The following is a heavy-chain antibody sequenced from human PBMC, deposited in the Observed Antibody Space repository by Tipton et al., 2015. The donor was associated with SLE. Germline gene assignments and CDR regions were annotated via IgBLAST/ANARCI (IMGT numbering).Heavy chain of an antibody. J-gene: IGHJ4*02. CDR2: IFTGATP. Sequence: TLSLTCTVSGASITSGNYSWSWIRQPAGKGPEWIGHIFTGATPNSNPSLKRRVTISLDTSKNQFFLRLTSVTAADTAIYYCARDNYNILTDYYNILDYWGQGMLVTVSS. V-gene: IGHV4-61*09. CDR3: ARDNYNILTDYYNILDY. CDR1: GASITSGNYS. D-gene: IGHD3-9*01.